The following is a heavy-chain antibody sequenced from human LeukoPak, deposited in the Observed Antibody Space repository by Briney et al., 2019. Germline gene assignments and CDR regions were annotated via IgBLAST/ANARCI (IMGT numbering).Heavy chain of an antibody. V-gene: IGHV1-2*02. J-gene: IGHJ3*02. CDR1: GYTFTGYY. Sequence: ASVKVSCKASGYTFTGYYMHWVRQAPGQGLEWMGWINPNSGGTNYAQKFQGRVTMTRDTSISTAYMELSRLRSDDTAVYYCARGRGYYYDSSGRYDAFDIWGQGTLVTVSS. CDR3: ARGRGYYYDSSGRYDAFDI. CDR2: INPNSGGT. D-gene: IGHD3-22*01.